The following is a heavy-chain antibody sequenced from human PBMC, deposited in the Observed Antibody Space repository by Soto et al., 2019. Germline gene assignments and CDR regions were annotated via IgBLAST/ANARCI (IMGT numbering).Heavy chain of an antibody. CDR1: GGSISSSSYY. Sequence: PSETLSLTCTVSGGSISSSSYYWGWIRQPPGKGLEWIGYIYYSGSTNYNPSLKSRVTISVDTSKNQFSLKLSSVTAADTAVYYCARENDILTGYGVDPWGQGTLVTVPS. CDR2: IYYSGST. V-gene: IGHV4-61*01. J-gene: IGHJ5*02. CDR3: ARENDILTGYGVDP. D-gene: IGHD3-9*01.